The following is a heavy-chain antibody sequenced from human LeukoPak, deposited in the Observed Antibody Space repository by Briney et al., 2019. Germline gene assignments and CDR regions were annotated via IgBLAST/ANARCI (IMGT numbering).Heavy chain of an antibody. Sequence: GASVKVSCKASGYTFTSYDINWVRQATGQGLEWMGWMNPNSGNTGYAQKFRGRVTMTRSTSISTAYMELSSLRSEDTAVYYCARTYDYGDYGRSMDVWGQGTTVTVSS. CDR2: MNPNSGNT. CDR3: ARTYDYGDYGRSMDV. CDR1: GYTFTSYD. V-gene: IGHV1-8*01. J-gene: IGHJ6*02. D-gene: IGHD4-17*01.